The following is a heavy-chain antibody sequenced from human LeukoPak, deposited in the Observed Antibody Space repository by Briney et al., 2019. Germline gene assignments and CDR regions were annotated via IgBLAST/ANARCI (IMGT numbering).Heavy chain of an antibody. Sequence: ASVKVSCKASGYTFTGYYMHWVRQAPGQGLEWMGWINPNSGGTKYAQKFQGRVTMTRDTSISTAYMELSRLRSEDTAVCYCARRIITMVRGVRYYYYYGMDVWGQGTTVTVSS. D-gene: IGHD3-10*01. CDR3: ARRIITMVRGVRYYYYYGMDV. CDR1: GYTFTGYY. CDR2: INPNSGGT. J-gene: IGHJ6*02. V-gene: IGHV1-2*02.